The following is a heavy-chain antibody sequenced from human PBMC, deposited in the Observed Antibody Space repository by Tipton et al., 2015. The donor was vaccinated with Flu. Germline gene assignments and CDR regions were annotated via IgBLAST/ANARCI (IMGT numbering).Heavy chain of an antibody. CDR3: ARSSRGWYRAMFA. CDR1: GDSISSFY. V-gene: IGHV4-59*01. CDR2: ISNSGSA. D-gene: IGHD6-19*01. Sequence: TLSLTCSVSGDSISSFYWSWIRQPPGKGLEWIAYISNSGSANYNPSLKSRITVSVDTSKNQFSLILRSVTAADTAVYYCARSSRGWYRAMFAWGQGTLVTVSS. J-gene: IGHJ5*02.